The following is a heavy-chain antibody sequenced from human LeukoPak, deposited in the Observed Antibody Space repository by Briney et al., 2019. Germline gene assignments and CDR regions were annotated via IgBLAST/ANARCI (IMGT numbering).Heavy chain of an antibody. Sequence: GGSLRLSCAASGFTFSSYSMNWVRQAPGKGLEWVSSISSSSSYIYYADSVKGRFTISRDNAKNSLYLQMNSLRAEDTAVYYCARGIGLAGYYYYYGMDVWGQGTTVTVSS. CDR1: GFTFSSYS. V-gene: IGHV3-21*01. CDR2: ISSSSSYI. J-gene: IGHJ6*02. CDR3: ARGIGLAGYYYYYGMDV.